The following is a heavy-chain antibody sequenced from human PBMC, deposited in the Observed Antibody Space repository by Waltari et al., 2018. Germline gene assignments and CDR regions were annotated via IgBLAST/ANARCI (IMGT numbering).Heavy chain of an antibody. D-gene: IGHD6-6*01. CDR3: AREQLGRGHFDY. CDR2: INHSGST. V-gene: IGHV4-34*01. J-gene: IGHJ4*02. Sequence: VQLVESGGGLVQPGGSLRLSCAASGFTFSSYSMDWVRQAPGKGLEWIGEINHSGSTNYNPSLKSRVTISVDTSKNQFSRKLSSVTAADTAVYYCAREQLGRGHFDYWGQGTLVTVSS. CDR1: GFTFSSYS.